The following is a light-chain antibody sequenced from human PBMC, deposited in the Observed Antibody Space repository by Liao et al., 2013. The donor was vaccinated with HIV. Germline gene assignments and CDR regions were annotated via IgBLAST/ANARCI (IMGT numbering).Light chain of an antibody. CDR2: YDS. Sequence: SYELTQPPSVSVAPGKTAMITCGGNNIGRKSVHWYQQKPGQAPVLVIYYDSDRPSGIPERYSGSNSGNTATLTISRVEAGDEADYYCQVWDSSSDHRYWVFGGGTKLTVL. V-gene: IGLV3-21*01. CDR1: NIGRKS. CDR3: QVWDSSSDHRYWV. J-gene: IGLJ3*02.